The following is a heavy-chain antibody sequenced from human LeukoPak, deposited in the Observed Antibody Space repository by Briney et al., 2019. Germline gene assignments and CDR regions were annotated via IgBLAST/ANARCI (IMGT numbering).Heavy chain of an antibody. D-gene: IGHD3-10*01. J-gene: IGHJ6*02. CDR1: GFTFSSYG. CDR3: AKRGGSGSYRYYYYYGMDV. V-gene: IGHV3-30*18. Sequence: GGSLRLSCAASGFTFSSYGMHWVRQAPGEGLEWVAVISYDGSNKYYADSVKGRFTISRDNSKNTLYLQMNRLRAEDTAVYYCAKRGGSGSYRYYYYYGMDVWGQGTTVTVSS. CDR2: ISYDGSNK.